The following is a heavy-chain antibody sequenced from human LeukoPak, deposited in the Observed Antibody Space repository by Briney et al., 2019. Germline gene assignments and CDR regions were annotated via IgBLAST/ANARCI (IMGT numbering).Heavy chain of an antibody. D-gene: IGHD3-9*01. Sequence: SETLSLTCTVSGGSMDNYYWTWIRQSPGKGLEWFGFVSSNGNTNYNPSLKGRVTLYVDSSKAQFSLRLTSLTPADTAVYFCARLSRWHDVLTDFSGGYYFDRWGQGTLVTVSS. CDR1: GGSMDNYY. V-gene: IGHV4-4*08. CDR3: ARLSRWHDVLTDFSGGYYFDR. CDR2: VSSNGNT. J-gene: IGHJ4*02.